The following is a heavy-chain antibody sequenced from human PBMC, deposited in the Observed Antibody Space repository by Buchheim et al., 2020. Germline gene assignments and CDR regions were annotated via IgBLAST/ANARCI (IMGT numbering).Heavy chain of an antibody. CDR1: GYTFTGYY. Sequence: QVQLVQSGAEVKKPGASVKVSCKASGYTFTGYYMHWVRQAPGQGLEWMGWINPNSGGTNYAQKFQGRVTMTRATSISTAYMELSRLRSDDTAVYYCARDPTYYYGSGSYYLYYFDYWGQGTL. D-gene: IGHD3-10*01. V-gene: IGHV1-2*02. CDR3: ARDPTYYYGSGSYYLYYFDY. J-gene: IGHJ4*02. CDR2: INPNSGGT.